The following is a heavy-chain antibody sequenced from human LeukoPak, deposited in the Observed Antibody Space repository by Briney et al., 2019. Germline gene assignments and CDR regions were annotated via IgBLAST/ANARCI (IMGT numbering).Heavy chain of an antibody. CDR3: ARSYDRSGYYFRMVEY. CDR1: GFPFSSYS. D-gene: IGHD3-22*01. J-gene: IGHJ4*02. Sequence: GGSLRPSCAASGFPFSSYSMTWVRQAPGKGLEWVAVISYDGSNKYYADSVKGRFTISRDNSKNTLYLEMNSLRAEDTAVYYCARSYDRSGYYFRMVEYWGQGTLVTVSS. CDR2: ISYDGSNK. V-gene: IGHV3-30-3*01.